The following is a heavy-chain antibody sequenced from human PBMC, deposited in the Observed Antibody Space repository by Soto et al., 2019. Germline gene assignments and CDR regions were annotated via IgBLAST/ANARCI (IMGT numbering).Heavy chain of an antibody. V-gene: IGHV1-46*01. D-gene: IGHD3-3*01. Sequence: QVLLVQSGAEVKKPGASVKVSCKTSGYTFTSYIIHWVRQAPGQGLEWVGLINPSGGSTNYAQNFQGRVTVTRDTSTSTVYMDLNSLRWDDTAIYYCGSYRTRDFWSGYSPDDIWGQGTMVTVSS. CDR3: GSYRTRDFWSGYSPDDI. CDR1: GYTFTSYI. CDR2: INPSGGST. J-gene: IGHJ3*02.